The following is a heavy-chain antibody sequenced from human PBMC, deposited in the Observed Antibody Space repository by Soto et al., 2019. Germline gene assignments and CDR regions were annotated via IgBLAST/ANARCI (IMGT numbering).Heavy chain of an antibody. J-gene: IGHJ4*02. Sequence: QVQLVQSGAEVRQPASSVKVSCKTPGGTFSSYAISWVRQAPGQGLEWMGGIVPIVGTTTYAQKFQGRVTITADEATSTAYMQLSRLRSDDTAVYYCVRVVAIPGYPDHWGQGTLVTVSS. CDR3: VRVVAIPGYPDH. V-gene: IGHV1-69*12. CDR2: IVPIVGTT. CDR1: GGTFSSYA. D-gene: IGHD5-12*01.